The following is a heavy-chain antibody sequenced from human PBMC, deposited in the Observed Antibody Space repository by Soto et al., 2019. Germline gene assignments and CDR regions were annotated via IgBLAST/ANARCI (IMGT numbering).Heavy chain of an antibody. CDR1: GGTFSGYY. Sequence: PSETLSLTCAVSGGTFSGYYWNWIRQPPGKGLEWIGEIDHSGYTNYNPSLKSRVTISVDTSNNQFSLRLTSVTAADTAVYYCARVRDWFDPWGQGTLVTVSS. J-gene: IGHJ5*02. D-gene: IGHD2-2*01. CDR3: ARVRDWFDP. CDR2: IDHSGYT. V-gene: IGHV4-34*08.